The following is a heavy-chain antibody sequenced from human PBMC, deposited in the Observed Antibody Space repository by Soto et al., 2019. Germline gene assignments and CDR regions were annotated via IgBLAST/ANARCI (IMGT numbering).Heavy chain of an antibody. CDR1: GFTFSSYW. D-gene: IGHD2-2*02. Sequence: HPGGSLRLSCAASGFTFSSYWMGWVRQAPGKGLEWVANIKQDGNEKYYVDSVKGRFTISRDNAKNSLYLQMNSLRAEDTAVYYCARDRDQLLYDYFYYGMDVWGQGTTVTVSS. J-gene: IGHJ6*02. CDR2: IKQDGNEK. CDR3: ARDRDQLLYDYFYYGMDV. V-gene: IGHV3-7*05.